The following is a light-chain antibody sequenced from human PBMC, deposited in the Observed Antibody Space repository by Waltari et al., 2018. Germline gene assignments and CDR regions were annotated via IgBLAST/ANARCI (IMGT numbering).Light chain of an antibody. CDR3: QVWDSGSDHYV. V-gene: IGLV3-21*02. CDR1: KIGSKN. Sequence: SYVLTQPPSVSVAPGQTARITCDGNKIGSKNVHWYQQKPGQAPVLVVYDDGDRPSGIPGRFSGSNSGNTATLTISRVDAGDEADYYRQVWDSGSDHYVFGTVTKVTVL. J-gene: IGLJ1*01. CDR2: DDG.